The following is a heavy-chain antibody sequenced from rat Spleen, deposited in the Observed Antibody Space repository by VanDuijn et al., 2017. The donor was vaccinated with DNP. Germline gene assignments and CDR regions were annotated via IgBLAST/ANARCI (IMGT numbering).Heavy chain of an antibody. Sequence: VQLVESGGDLVQPGRSLKLSCVASGFTFNNYWMTWIRQAPGKGLEWVASITSSGGSTYYPDSVKGRFTISRDNAKNTLYLQMNSLRSEDTATYYCARGGKLYFDYWGQGVMVTVSS. CDR3: ARGGKLYFDY. V-gene: IGHV5-31*01. CDR2: ITSSGGST. CDR1: GFTFNNYW. J-gene: IGHJ2*01.